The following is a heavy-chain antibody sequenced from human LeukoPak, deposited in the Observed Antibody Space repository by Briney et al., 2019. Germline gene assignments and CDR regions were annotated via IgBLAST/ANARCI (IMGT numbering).Heavy chain of an antibody. J-gene: IGHJ6*03. CDR3: ARYGGVVPASDYYYYYCMDV. Sequence: SSVKVSCYASACTFSSYTISWVRQAPGQGLEWMGWISAYNGNTNYAQKLQGRVTMTTDTSTSTAYMELRSLRSDDTAVYYCARYGGVVPASDYYYYYCMDVWGKGTTVTISS. D-gene: IGHD2-2*01. V-gene: IGHV1-18*01. CDR2: ISAYNGNT. CDR1: ACTFSSYT.